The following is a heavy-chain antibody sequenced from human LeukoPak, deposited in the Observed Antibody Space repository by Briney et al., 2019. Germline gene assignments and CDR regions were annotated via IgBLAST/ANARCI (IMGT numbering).Heavy chain of an antibody. J-gene: IGHJ6*03. Sequence: PGASVKVSCKASGYTFTGYYMHWVRQAPGQGLEWMGWINPNSGGTNYAQKSQGRVTMTRDTSISTAYMELSRLRSDDTAVYYCARGPIFGVVTYYYYYYMDVWGKGTTVTVSS. D-gene: IGHD3-3*01. CDR3: ARGPIFGVVTYYYYYYMDV. V-gene: IGHV1-2*02. CDR2: INPNSGGT. CDR1: GYTFTGYY.